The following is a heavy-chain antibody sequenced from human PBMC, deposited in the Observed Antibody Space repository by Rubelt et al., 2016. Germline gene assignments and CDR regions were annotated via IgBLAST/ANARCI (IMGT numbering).Heavy chain of an antibody. CDR1: GGSISSSSYY. Sequence: QLQLQESGPGLVKPSETLSLTCTVSGGSISSSSYYWGWIRQPPGKGLEWIGSIYYSGSTYYNPSLKSRGTISVETSKNQFSRKLSSVTAADTAVYYCARRTMAYDAFDIWGQGTMVTVSS. V-gene: IGHV4-39*01. D-gene: IGHD5-24*01. CDR3: ARRTMAYDAFDI. J-gene: IGHJ3*02. CDR2: IYYSGST.